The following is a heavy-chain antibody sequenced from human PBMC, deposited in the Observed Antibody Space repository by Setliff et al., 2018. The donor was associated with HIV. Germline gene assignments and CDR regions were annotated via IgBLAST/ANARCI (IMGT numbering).Heavy chain of an antibody. J-gene: IGHJ4*02. D-gene: IGHD5-18*01. CDR2: IRNKGNGFIV. CDR3: ARNQGDSFGQGFDY. CDR1: GFTLSDHY. Sequence: PGGSLRLSCAASGFTLSDHYMDWVRQAPGKGLEWVGRIRNKGNGFIVEYAASVNGRFTISTDESNNFLFLQMNSLKTEDTAVYYCARNQGDSFGQGFDYWGQGTLVTVSS. V-gene: IGHV3-72*01.